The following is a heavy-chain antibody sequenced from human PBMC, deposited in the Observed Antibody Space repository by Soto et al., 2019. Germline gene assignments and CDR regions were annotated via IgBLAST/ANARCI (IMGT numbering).Heavy chain of an antibody. D-gene: IGHD3-16*01. CDR2: IYYSGST. V-gene: IGHV4-59*08. J-gene: IGHJ4*02. CDR3: ARRWGDYFDY. CDR1: GGSIRSYY. Sequence: SETLSLTCSVSGGSIRSYYWSWIRQPPGKGLEWIGYIYYSGSTNYNPSLKSRVTISVDTSKNQFSLKLSSVTAADTAVYYCARRWGDYFDYWGQGTLVTAPQ.